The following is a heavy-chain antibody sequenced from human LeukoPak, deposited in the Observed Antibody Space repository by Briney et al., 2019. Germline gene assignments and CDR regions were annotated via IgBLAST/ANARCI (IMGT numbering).Heavy chain of an antibody. CDR2: IRGSGGST. J-gene: IGHJ4*02. D-gene: IGHD2-21*01. Sequence: GGSLRLSCAASGCSFSSYAMNWVRQAPGKGLEWVASIRGSGGSTYYADSVKGRFTISRDNSMNTLFLQMNSLRAEDTAVYYCAKDPYDRIPKEIDYWGQGTLVTVSS. CDR1: GCSFSSYA. V-gene: IGHV3-23*01. CDR3: AKDPYDRIPKEIDY.